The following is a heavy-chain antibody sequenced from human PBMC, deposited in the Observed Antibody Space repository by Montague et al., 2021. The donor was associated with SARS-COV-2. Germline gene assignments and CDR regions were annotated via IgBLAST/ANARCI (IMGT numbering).Heavy chain of an antibody. CDR2: INHSGST. CDR3: ARERYSFYLPGGPTWFDP. J-gene: IGHJ5*02. D-gene: IGHD3-9*01. V-gene: IGHV4-34*01. Sequence: SETLSLTCAVYGGSFSGYYWSWIRQPPGKGLEWIGEINHSGSTNYNPSLQSRVTISVDTSKNQFSLKLSSVTAADTAVYYCARERYSFYLPGGPTWFDPWGQGTLVTVSS. CDR1: GGSFSGYY.